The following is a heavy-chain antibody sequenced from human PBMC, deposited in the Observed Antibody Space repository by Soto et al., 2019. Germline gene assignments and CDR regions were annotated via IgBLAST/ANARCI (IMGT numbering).Heavy chain of an antibody. Sequence: GGSLRLSCAASGFTFSSYGMHWVRQAPGKGLEWVAVISHDGSNEYYIESVKGRLTISRDNSKNTLYLQMNSLRAEDTAVYYCAKALFVVVPVGMYHYYAMDVWGQGATVTVSS. CDR3: AKALFVVVPVGMYHYYAMDV. CDR1: GFTFSSYG. D-gene: IGHD2-2*01. J-gene: IGHJ6*02. V-gene: IGHV3-30*18. CDR2: ISHDGSNE.